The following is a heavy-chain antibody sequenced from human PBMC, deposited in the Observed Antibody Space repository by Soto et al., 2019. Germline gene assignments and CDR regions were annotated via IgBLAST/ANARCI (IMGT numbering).Heavy chain of an antibody. CDR1: GYTFTNSG. CDR2: IRVNNGDT. Sequence: GASVKVSCKASGYTFTNSGFSWVRQAPGQGLEWVGWIRVNNGDTHYAQKLQGRVTMTTDTSTSTAFMELRSLRSDDTAVYYCAREGVVPYYYYGMDVWGQGTPVTVSS. V-gene: IGHV1-18*01. D-gene: IGHD2-15*01. CDR3: AREGVVPYYYYGMDV. J-gene: IGHJ6*02.